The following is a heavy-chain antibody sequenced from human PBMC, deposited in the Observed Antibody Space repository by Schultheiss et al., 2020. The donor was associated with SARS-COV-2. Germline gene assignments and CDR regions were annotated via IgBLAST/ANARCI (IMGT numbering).Heavy chain of an antibody. CDR1: GGSFSGYY. J-gene: IGHJ2*01. Sequence: SETLSLTCAVYGGSFSGYYWSWIRQPPGKGLEWIGEINQSVSTNYNPSLKSRVTISVDTSKNQFSLKLSSVTAADTAVYYCVKWRTSGRYFDLWGRGTLVTVSS. V-gene: IGHV4-34*01. CDR3: VKWRTSGRYFDL. D-gene: IGHD6-19*01. CDR2: INQSVST.